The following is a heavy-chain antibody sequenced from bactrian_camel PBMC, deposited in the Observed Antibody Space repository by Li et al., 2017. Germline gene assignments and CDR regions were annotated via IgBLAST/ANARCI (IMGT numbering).Heavy chain of an antibody. CDR3: AKDPKMYGGSWLSPDIDH. V-gene: IGHV3S1*01. CDR1: GFPFSGYD. J-gene: IGHJ4*01. D-gene: IGHD6*01. CDR2: INNGGDTT. Sequence: HVQLVESGGGSVQAGGSLRLSCAASGFPFSGYDMAWHRQAPGRGLEWVSTINNGGDTTYYADSVKGRFTISRDNVKNTLYLQLDSLNTEDTAMYYCAKDPKMYGGSWLSPDIDHWGQGTQVTGS.